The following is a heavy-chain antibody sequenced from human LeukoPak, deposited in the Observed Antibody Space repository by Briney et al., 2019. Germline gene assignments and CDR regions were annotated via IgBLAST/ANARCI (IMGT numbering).Heavy chain of an antibody. J-gene: IGHJ4*02. CDR3: ARDPSTRYYTDY. CDR1: GYRFTSYG. V-gene: IGHV1-18*01. D-gene: IGHD2-2*01. CDR2: IRVYNGNT. Sequence: GASLQISCKGSGYRFTSYGINWVRQAPGQGLEWMGWIRVYNGNTNYAQKLQGRVTMTTDTSASTAYMELRSLRSDDTAVYYCARDPSTRYYTDYWGQGTLVTVSS.